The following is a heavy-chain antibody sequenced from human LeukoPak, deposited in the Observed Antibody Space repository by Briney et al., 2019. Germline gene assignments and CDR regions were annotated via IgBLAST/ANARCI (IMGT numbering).Heavy chain of an antibody. D-gene: IGHD1/OR15-1a*01. CDR2: IYYSGST. CDR1: GGSMSSSNYY. CDR3: ARPPLPTNANAFDI. V-gene: IGHV4-39*01. Sequence: PSETLSLTCTVSGGSMSSSNYYWGWIRQPPGKGLEWIGTIYYSGSTFFNNPSPKSRVTISVDTSENQFSLKLSSVTAADTAVYYCARPPLPTNANAFDIWGQGTMVTVSS. J-gene: IGHJ3*02.